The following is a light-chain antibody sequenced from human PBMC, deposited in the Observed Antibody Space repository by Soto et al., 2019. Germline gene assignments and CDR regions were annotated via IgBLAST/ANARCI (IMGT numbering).Light chain of an antibody. J-gene: IGKJ5*01. V-gene: IGKV3-20*01. Sequence: EIVLTQSPGTLSLSPGDRATLSCRASQTVSNNYLAWYQQKPGQNLRLLISGTSTRATGIPDRFSGSGSGTDFTLTINRLEPEDSAVYYCQQYGSLITFGQGTRLEIK. CDR2: GTS. CDR3: QQYGSLIT. CDR1: QTVSNNY.